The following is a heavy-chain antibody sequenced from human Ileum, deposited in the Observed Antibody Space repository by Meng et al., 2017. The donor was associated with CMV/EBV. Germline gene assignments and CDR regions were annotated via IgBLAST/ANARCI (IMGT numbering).Heavy chain of an antibody. J-gene: IGHJ5*02. D-gene: IGHD2-8*02. CDR2: IKSDGTST. CDR3: AREGYCTGDTCYSRLPWFDP. CDR1: LSSNW. Sequence: LSSNWRHWVRQAPGKGLVWVSRIKSDGTSTSYVNSVKGRFTISRDNAKNTLYLQMNSLGAEDTALYYCAREGYCTGDTCYSRLPWFDPWGQGTLVTVSS. V-gene: IGHV3-74*01.